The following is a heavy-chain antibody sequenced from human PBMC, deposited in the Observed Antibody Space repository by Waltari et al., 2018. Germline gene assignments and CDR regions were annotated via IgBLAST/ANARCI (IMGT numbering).Heavy chain of an antibody. V-gene: IGHV1-69*01. D-gene: IGHD6-6*01. CDR2: IIPIFGTA. Sequence: QVQRVRSGAEVKTSGSSVTVSCNASGGTYSSYPISGRRQARGQGLEWMGGIIPIFGTANYAQKFQGRVTITADESTSTAYMELSSLRSEDTAVYYCARVAASNWFDPWGQGTLVTVSS. CDR3: ARVAASNWFDP. CDR1: GGTYSSYP. J-gene: IGHJ5*02.